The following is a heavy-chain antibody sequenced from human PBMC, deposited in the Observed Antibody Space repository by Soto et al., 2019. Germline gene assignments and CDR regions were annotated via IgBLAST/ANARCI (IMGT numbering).Heavy chain of an antibody. CDR1: GGTFSSYA. Sequence: ASVKVSCKASGGTFSSYAISWVRQAPGQGLEWMGGIIPIFGTANYAQKFQGRVTITADESTSTAYMELSSLRSEDTAVYYCAVPGVRGVMYYFDYWGQGTLVTVSS. J-gene: IGHJ4*02. CDR3: AVPGVRGVMYYFDY. D-gene: IGHD3-10*02. CDR2: IIPIFGTA. V-gene: IGHV1-69*13.